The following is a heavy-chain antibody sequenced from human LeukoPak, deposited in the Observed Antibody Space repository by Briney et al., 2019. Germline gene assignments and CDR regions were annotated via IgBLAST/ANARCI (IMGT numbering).Heavy chain of an antibody. Sequence: KPSETLSLTCTVSGASISIYYWTWIRQPPGKGLEWIGHIYSSGSTNYNPSLKSRVTISVDTSKNQFSLKLSSVTAADTAVYYCAGRGGGGGNNFDYWGQGTLVTVSS. CDR2: IYSSGST. J-gene: IGHJ4*02. CDR1: GASISIYY. CDR3: AGRGGGGGNNFDY. D-gene: IGHD4-23*01. V-gene: IGHV4-59*12.